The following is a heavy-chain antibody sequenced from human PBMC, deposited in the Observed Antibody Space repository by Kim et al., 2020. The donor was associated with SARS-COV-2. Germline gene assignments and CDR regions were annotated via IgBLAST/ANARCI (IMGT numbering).Heavy chain of an antibody. D-gene: IGHD6-13*01. J-gene: IGHJ4*02. CDR2: ISSSSTTT. Sequence: GGSLRLSCAASGFTFSDYYMSWIRQAPGKGLEWVSFISSSSTTTYYADSVKGRFTISRDDAKNSLFLQMNSLRADDTAEYYCTRFYSSTWYPQGGDYWGQGTLVTVSS. V-gene: IGHV3-11*01. CDR1: GFTFSDYY. CDR3: TRFYSSTWYPQGGDY.